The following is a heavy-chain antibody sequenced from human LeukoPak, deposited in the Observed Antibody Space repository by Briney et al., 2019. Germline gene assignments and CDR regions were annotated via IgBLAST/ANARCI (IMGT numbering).Heavy chain of an antibody. Sequence: SETLSLTCTVSGGSISSSSYYWGWIRQPPGKGLEWIGSIYYSGSTYYNPSLKSRVTISVDTSKNQFSLKLSSVTAADTAVYYCARHRRVEWFADYWGQGTLVTVSS. V-gene: IGHV4-39*01. CDR3: ARHRRVEWFADY. CDR2: IYYSGST. D-gene: IGHD3-3*01. J-gene: IGHJ4*02. CDR1: GGSISSSSYY.